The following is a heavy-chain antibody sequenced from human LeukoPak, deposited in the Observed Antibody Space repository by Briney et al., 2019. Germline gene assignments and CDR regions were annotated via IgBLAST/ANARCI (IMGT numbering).Heavy chain of an antibody. V-gene: IGHV3-15*01. J-gene: IGHJ4*02. CDR3: TTEDIVVVVAASPFDY. Sequence: GGSLRLSCAASGFTFSNAWMSWVRQAPGKGLEWVGRIKSKTDGGTTDYAAPVKGRFTISRDDSKNTLYLQMNSLKTEDTAMYYCTTEDIVVVVAASPFDYWGQGTLVAVSS. CDR2: IKSKTDGGTT. D-gene: IGHD2-15*01. CDR1: GFTFSNAW.